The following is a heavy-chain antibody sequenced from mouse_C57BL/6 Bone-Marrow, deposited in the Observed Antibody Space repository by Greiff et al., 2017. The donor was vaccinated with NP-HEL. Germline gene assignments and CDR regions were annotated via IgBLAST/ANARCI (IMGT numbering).Heavy chain of an antibody. D-gene: IGHD2-4*01. CDR1: GYTFTDYA. J-gene: IGHJ4*01. CDR2: ISTYYGDA. Sequence: QVQLKESGPELVRPGVSVKISCKGSGYTFTDYAMHWVKQSPAKSLEWIGVISTYYGDASYNQKFKDKATMTVDKSSSTAYMELARLTSEDSAVYYCAGKRLRRGYAMDYWGQGTSVTVSS. V-gene: IGHV1-67*01. CDR3: AGKRLRRGYAMDY.